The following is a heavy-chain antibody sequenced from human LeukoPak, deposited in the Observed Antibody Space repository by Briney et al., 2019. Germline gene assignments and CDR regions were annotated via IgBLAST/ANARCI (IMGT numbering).Heavy chain of an antibody. CDR3: ARDEYEYAGWFDP. D-gene: IGHD5-12*01. CDR1: GFTFSRYG. Sequence: PGGSLRLSCAASGFTFSRYGMHWVRQAPGKGLEWVAVISYDGSNKYYADSVKGRFTISRDNSKNTLYLQMNSLRVEDTAVYYCARDEYEYAGWFDPWGQGTLVTVSS. J-gene: IGHJ5*02. CDR2: ISYDGSNK. V-gene: IGHV3-30*03.